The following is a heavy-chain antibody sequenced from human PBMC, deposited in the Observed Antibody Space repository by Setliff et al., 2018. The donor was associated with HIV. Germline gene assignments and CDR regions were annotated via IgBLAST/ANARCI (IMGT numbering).Heavy chain of an antibody. CDR2: ISNSRTTT. V-gene: IGHV3-11*01. CDR3: ARDYSRYNWNYFDY. CDR1: GFTFSSYY. Sequence: TGGSLRLSCAASGFTFSSYYMTWIRQAPGKGLEWISYISNSRTTTSYADSVKGRFTISRDNAKNSLSLQMNSLRAEDTAVYYCARDYSRYNWNYFDYWGQGTLVTVSS. J-gene: IGHJ4*02. D-gene: IGHD1-20*01.